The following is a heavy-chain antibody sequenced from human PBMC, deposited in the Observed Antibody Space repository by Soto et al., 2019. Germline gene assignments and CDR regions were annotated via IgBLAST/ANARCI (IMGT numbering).Heavy chain of an antibody. D-gene: IGHD2-2*01. J-gene: IGHJ6*02. CDR2: IIPIFGTA. V-gene: IGHV1-69*01. CDR1: GGTFSSYA. Sequence: QVQLVQSGAEVKKPGSSVQVSCKASGGTFSSYAISWVRQAPGQGLEWMGGIIPIFGTANYAQKFQGRVTITADESTSTAYMELSSLRSEDTAVYYCARSLGYCSSTSCNYYYYYYGMDVWGQGTTVTVSS. CDR3: ARSLGYCSSTSCNYYYYYYGMDV.